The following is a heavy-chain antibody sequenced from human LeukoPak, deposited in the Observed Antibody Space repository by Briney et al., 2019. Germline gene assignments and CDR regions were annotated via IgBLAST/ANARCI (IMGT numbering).Heavy chain of an antibody. V-gene: IGHV3-30*04. Sequence: GGSLRLSCAASGSTFSSYAMHWVRQAPGKGLEWVAVISYDGSNKYYADSVRGRFTISRDNSKNTLYLQMNSLRAEDTAVYYCARDRRSYAPRDYFDYWGQGTLVTVSS. CDR1: GSTFSSYA. CDR3: ARDRRSYAPRDYFDY. J-gene: IGHJ4*02. D-gene: IGHD2-2*01. CDR2: ISYDGSNK.